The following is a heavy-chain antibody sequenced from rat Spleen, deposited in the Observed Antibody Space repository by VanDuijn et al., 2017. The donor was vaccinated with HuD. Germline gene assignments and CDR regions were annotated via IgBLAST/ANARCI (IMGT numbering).Heavy chain of an antibody. CDR3: ARGYPYYYSGDGDY. V-gene: IGHV2-13*01. D-gene: IGHD1-1*01. Sequence: QVQLKESGPGLVQPSQTLSLTCTVSGFSLSNYGVIWVRQPPGKGLDWMGVISSGGSTYYNSALKSRLTITRDTSKSQVFLKMNSLQTEDTATYYCARGYPYYYSGDGDYWGQGVMVTVSS. CDR1: GFSLSNYG. J-gene: IGHJ2*01. CDR2: ISSGGST.